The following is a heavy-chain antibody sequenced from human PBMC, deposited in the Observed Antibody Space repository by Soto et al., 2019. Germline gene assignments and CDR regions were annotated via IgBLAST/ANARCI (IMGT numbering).Heavy chain of an antibody. Sequence: GGSLRLSCAASGFTFTRYPMHWVRQAPGKGLEWVAVVSHDGINTYYADSVKGRFTISRDNSKNTLYLQLNSLRTEDTAVFYCAREKTVGRIRLDNWGQRTLVTVSS. CDR1: GFTFTRYP. D-gene: IGHD1-26*01. CDR2: VSHDGINT. V-gene: IGHV3-30-3*01. J-gene: IGHJ4*02. CDR3: AREKTVGRIRLDN.